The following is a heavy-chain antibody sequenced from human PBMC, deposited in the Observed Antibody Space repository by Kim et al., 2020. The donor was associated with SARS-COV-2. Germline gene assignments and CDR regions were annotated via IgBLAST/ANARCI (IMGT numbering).Heavy chain of an antibody. D-gene: IGHD3-10*01. Sequence: GRFTIARDNSKNTLYLQMTSLRAEDTAVYYCAGTMVRGVIITGYYYYGMDVWGQGTTVTVSS. V-gene: IGHV3-30*07. J-gene: IGHJ6*02. CDR3: AGTMVRGVIITGYYYYGMDV.